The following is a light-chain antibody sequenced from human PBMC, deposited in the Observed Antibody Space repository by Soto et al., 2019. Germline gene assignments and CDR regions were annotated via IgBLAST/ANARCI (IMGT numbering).Light chain of an antibody. CDR3: QSYDATNQV. CDR1: SGSIASNY. Sequence: NFMLTQPHSVSESPGKTVSISCTRRSGSIASNYVQWYQQRPGRSPTTVIYEDNQRTSGVPDRFSRSIDSSSNSASLTISGLETEDEADYFCQSYDATNQVFGGGTKLTVL. V-gene: IGLV6-57*01. J-gene: IGLJ3*02. CDR2: EDN.